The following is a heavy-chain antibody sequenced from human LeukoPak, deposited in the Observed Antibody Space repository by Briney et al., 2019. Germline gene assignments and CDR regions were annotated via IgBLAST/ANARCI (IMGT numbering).Heavy chain of an antibody. CDR2: ITPIFGP. V-gene: IGHV1-69*13. D-gene: IGHD3-22*01. Sequence: GASVKVSCKASGGTFSTFPISWVRQAPGQGLEWIGGITPIFGPNYAQKFQGRATISADLATATAYMELSSLTSEDTSVYYCATGKDRSGYYYSLDYWGQGTLVAVSS. J-gene: IGHJ4*02. CDR3: ATGKDRSGYYYSLDY. CDR1: GGTFSTFP.